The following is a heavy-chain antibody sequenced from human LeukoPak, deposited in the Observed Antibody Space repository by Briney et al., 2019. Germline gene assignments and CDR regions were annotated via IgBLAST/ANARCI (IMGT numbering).Heavy chain of an antibody. CDR2: VSSDGSIK. V-gene: IGHV3-30*03. J-gene: IGHJ4*02. Sequence: GGSLRLSCAASALAFSDHGMHWVRQAPGKGLEWVAVVSSDGSIKYNADSVKGRFTISRDTSKNTVYLQMNSLGAEDTAFYYCARGYSSSWLGYFDYWGQGTLVTVSS. CDR3: ARGYSSSWLGYFDY. D-gene: IGHD6-13*01. CDR1: ALAFSDHG.